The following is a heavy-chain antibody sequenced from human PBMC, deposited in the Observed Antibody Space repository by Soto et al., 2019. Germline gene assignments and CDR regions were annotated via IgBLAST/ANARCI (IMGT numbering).Heavy chain of an antibody. V-gene: IGHV2-26*01. CDR2: IFSNDEK. D-gene: IGHD1-20*01. CDR3: ARLLQGYNWNYDDY. J-gene: IGHJ4*02. CDR1: GFSLSNARMG. Sequence: SGPTLVNPTETLTLTCTVSGFSLSNARMGVSWIRQPPGKALEWLAHIFSNDEKSYSTSLKSRLTISKDTSKSQVVLTMTNMDPVDTATYYCARLLQGYNWNYDDYWGQGTLVTVSS.